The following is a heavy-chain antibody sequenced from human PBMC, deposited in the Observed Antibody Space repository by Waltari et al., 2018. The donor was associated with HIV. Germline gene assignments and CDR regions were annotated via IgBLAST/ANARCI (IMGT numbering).Heavy chain of an antibody. CDR2: IYHSGNT. Sequence: VQLQESGPGLVKPSETLSVTCSVSGGSITSGGYYWSWIRQPPGKGLEWIGHIYHSGNTFYNPSLRSRLSISVDTSKNQFSLEVRSVTAADTAVYYCAKTRGAAGTDYYGMDVWGQGTTVSVSS. V-gene: IGHV4-31*03. CDR1: GGSITSGGYY. D-gene: IGHD6-13*01. CDR3: AKTRGAAGTDYYGMDV. J-gene: IGHJ6*02.